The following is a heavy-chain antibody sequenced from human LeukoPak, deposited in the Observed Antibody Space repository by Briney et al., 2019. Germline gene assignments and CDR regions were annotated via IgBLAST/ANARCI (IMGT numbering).Heavy chain of an antibody. CDR1: GFTFNIYW. D-gene: IGHD6-19*01. V-gene: IGHV3-7*03. CDR2: IKEDGSEK. Sequence: GGSLRLSCAASGFTFNIYWMNWVRQAPGKGLEWVANIKEDGSEKYYVDSVKGRFTISRDNAKKSLYLQMNSLRAEDTAVYYCARELHSSGWYYPSYYYYYGMDVWGQGTTVTVSS. CDR3: ARELHSSGWYYPSYYYYYGMDV. J-gene: IGHJ6*02.